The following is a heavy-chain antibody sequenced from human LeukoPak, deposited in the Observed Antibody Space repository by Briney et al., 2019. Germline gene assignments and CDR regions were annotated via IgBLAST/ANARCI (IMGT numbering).Heavy chain of an antibody. J-gene: IGHJ6*02. CDR3: AGEHREWLVRSYYYYGMDV. Sequence: PSETLSLTCNVSGGSISSHYWSWIRQPPGKGLEWIGDIFYSGSTNYNPSLKSRLTISVDKSKKQFSLKLSSVTAADTAVYYCAGEHREWLVRSYYYYGMDVWGQGTTVTVSS. V-gene: IGHV4-59*11. D-gene: IGHD6-19*01. CDR2: IFYSGST. CDR1: GGSISSHY.